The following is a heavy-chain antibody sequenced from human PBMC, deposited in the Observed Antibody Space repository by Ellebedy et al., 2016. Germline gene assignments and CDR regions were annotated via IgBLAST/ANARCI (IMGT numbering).Heavy chain of an antibody. CDR3: ARDMGDYSKDY. D-gene: IGHD4-11*01. CDR1: GGSISSSSYY. Sequence: SETLSLTCTVSGGSISSSSYYWGWIRQPPGKGLEWIGSIYYSGNTDYNPSLESRITISIDTSRNQFSLNLSSVTAGDTAVYYCARDMGDYSKDYWGQGTLVTVSS. CDR2: IYYSGNT. J-gene: IGHJ4*02. V-gene: IGHV4-39*07.